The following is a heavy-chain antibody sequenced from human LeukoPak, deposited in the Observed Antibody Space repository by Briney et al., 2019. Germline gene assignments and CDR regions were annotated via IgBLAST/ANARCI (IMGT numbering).Heavy chain of an antibody. D-gene: IGHD6-19*01. V-gene: IGHV3-23*01. J-gene: IGHJ4*02. Sequence: PGGSLRLSCAASGFTFSSYAMSWVRQPPGKGLEWVSAISGSGGSTYYADSVRGQFTISRDNSKNTLYLQMNSLRAEDTAVYYCAKRSVAGTGSGPDYWGQGTLVTVSS. CDR1: GFTFSSYA. CDR3: AKRSVAGTGSGPDY. CDR2: ISGSGGST.